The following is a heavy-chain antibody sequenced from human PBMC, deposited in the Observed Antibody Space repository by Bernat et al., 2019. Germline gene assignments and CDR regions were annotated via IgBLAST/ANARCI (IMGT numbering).Heavy chain of an antibody. D-gene: IGHD1-7*01. Sequence: QLQLQESGPGLVKPSETLSPTCTVSGCSISSSSYYWGWIRQPPGKGLEWIGSIYYSGSTYYNPSLKSRVTISVDTSKNQFSLRLSSVTAADTAVYYCARTVTGTSTYFDYWGQGTLVTVSS. CDR2: IYYSGST. CDR3: ARTVTGTSTYFDY. V-gene: IGHV4-39*01. J-gene: IGHJ4*02. CDR1: GCSISSSSYY.